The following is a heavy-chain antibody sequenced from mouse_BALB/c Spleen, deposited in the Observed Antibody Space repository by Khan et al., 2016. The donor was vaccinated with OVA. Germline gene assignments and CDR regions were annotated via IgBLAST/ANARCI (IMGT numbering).Heavy chain of an antibody. CDR1: GYAFTSYI. CDR2: IDPNNGGT. J-gene: IGHJ3*01. V-gene: IGHV1S135*01. D-gene: IGHD2-14*01. CDR3: ARGGYGEFAY. Sequence: VQLQQSGPELVKPGASVKVSCKASGYAFTSYIMYWVKQSHGKSLEWIGYIDPNNGGTSYNQKFKGKATLTADQSSTTANMHFNSLTSEDAAVYYGARGGYGEFAYWGQGTLVTVSA.